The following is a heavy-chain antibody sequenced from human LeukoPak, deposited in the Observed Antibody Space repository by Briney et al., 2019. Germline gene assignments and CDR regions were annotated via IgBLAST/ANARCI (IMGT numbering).Heavy chain of an antibody. J-gene: IGHJ3*01. D-gene: IGHD2-15*01. CDR1: GFTFSDYG. V-gene: IGHV3-33*01. Sequence: PGGSLRLSCAASGFTFSDYGMYWVRQAPGKGLEWEALIWYDGGKKYYTDSVRGRFTISRDNSKNTLYLQMDSLRAEDTAVYYCVRYCNGGSCYRAAFDVWGPGTMVTVSS. CDR3: VRYCNGGSCYRAAFDV. CDR2: IWYDGGKK.